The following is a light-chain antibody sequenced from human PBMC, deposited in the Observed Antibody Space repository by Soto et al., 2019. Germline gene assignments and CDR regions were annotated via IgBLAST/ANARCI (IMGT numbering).Light chain of an antibody. CDR1: SSNIGSHT. J-gene: IGLJ3*02. CDR2: GND. V-gene: IGLV1-44*01. CDR3: AAWDDSLNGPV. Sequence: QSVLTQPPSASGTPGQRVAISCSGSSSNIGSHTVNWYQQLPGTAPKLLIYGNDQRHSGVPDRFSGSKSGTSASLAISGLQSEDEVDYYCAAWDDSLNGPVFGGGTKVTVL.